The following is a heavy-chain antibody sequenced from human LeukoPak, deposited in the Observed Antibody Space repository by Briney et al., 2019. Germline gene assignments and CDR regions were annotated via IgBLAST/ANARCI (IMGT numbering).Heavy chain of an antibody. CDR1: GGSFSGYY. CDR3: ARVMAAVWYYFDY. D-gene: IGHD6-13*01. J-gene: IGHJ4*02. CDR2: INHSGST. V-gene: IGHV4-34*01. Sequence: SETLSLTCAVYGGSFSGYYWSWIRQPPGKGLEWIGEINHSGSTNYNPSLKSRVTISVDTSKNQFSLKLSSVTAADTAVYYCARVMAAVWYYFDYWGQGTLVTVSS.